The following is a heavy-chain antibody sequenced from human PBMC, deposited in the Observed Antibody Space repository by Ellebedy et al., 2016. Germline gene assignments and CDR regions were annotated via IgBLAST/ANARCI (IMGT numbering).Heavy chain of an antibody. D-gene: IGHD3-10*01. CDR1: GFTFSGFA. CDR3: ARVPGFS. Sequence: GGSLRLSCAASGFTFSGFAMSWVRQAPGKGLEWVSFIYSGGSTYYADSVKGRFTISRDNSQNTLYLQMNSLRVEDTAVYYCARVPGFSWGQGTLVTVSS. CDR2: IYSGGST. V-gene: IGHV3-53*01. J-gene: IGHJ5*02.